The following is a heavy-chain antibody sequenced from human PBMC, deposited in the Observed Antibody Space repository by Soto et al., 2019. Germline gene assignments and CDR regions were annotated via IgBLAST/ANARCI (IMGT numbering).Heavy chain of an antibody. CDR1: GLTFSSYW. V-gene: IGHV3-7*01. CDR2: IKQDGSEK. Sequence: EVKLVESGGGLVQPGGSLRLSCAASGLTFSSYWMSWVRQAPGKGLEWVANIKQDGSEKYYVDSVKGRFTISRDNAKNSLYLQMNSLRAEDTAVYYCARGYCGGDCYHIDAFDIWGQGTMVTVSS. CDR3: ARGYCGGDCYHIDAFDI. D-gene: IGHD2-21*01. J-gene: IGHJ3*02.